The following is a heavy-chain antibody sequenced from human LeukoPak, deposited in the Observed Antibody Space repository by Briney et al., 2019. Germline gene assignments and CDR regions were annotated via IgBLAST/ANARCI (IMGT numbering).Heavy chain of an antibody. J-gene: IGHJ4*02. Sequence: GGSLRLSCAASGFTFSNYAMNWVRQAPGKGLEWVSIVSHDGDSTYYAGSVKGRFTISRDNSKSTLYLQMNNLTAKDTAIYSCMRMRLASPGNVYWGQGTLVTVSS. CDR3: MRMRLASPGNVY. CDR2: VSHDGDST. V-gene: IGHV3-30*04. CDR1: GFTFSNYA. D-gene: IGHD6-13*01.